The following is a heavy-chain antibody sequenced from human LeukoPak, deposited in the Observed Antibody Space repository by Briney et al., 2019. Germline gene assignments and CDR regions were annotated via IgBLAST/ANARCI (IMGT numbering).Heavy chain of an antibody. V-gene: IGHV4-59*08. CDR1: GGSISSYY. CDR2: IYYSGST. CDR3: ARHRNTAMGIDY. J-gene: IGHJ4*02. D-gene: IGHD5-18*01. Sequence: KSSETLSLTCTVSGGSISSYYWSWIRQPPGKGLEWIGYIYYSGSTNYNPSLKSRVTISVDTSKNQFSLKLSSVTAADTAVYYCARHRNTAMGIDYWGQGTLVTVSS.